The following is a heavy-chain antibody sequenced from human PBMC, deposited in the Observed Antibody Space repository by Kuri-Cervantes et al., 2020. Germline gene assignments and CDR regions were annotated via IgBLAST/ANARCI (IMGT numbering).Heavy chain of an antibody. V-gene: IGHV3-9*01. Sequence: GGSLRLSFAASGFAFDDYAMHWVRQAPGKGLEWVSGISWNSGSIGYADSVKGRFTISRDNSKNTLYLQMNSLRVEDTAVYYCAKPFMVRGGSTTRSFDPWGQGTLVTVSS. D-gene: IGHD3-10*01. CDR1: GFAFDDYA. CDR2: ISWNSGSI. J-gene: IGHJ5*02. CDR3: AKPFMVRGGSTTRSFDP.